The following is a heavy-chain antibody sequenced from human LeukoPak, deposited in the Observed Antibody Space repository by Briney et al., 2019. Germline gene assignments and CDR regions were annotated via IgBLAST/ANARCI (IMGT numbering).Heavy chain of an antibody. CDR1: GYTFTGYY. Sequence: ASVKVSCKASGYTFTGYYLHWVRQAPGQGLEWMGWINPNSGGTNYAQKFQGRVAMTRDTSISTAYMELSRLRSDDTAVYYCARTGRLRFTGGFDIWGQGTMVTVSS. V-gene: IGHV1-2*02. CDR3: ARTGRLRFTGGFDI. J-gene: IGHJ3*02. CDR2: INPNSGGT. D-gene: IGHD4-17*01.